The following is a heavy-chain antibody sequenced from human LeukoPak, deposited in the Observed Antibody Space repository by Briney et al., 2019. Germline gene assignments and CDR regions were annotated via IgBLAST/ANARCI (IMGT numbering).Heavy chain of an antibody. J-gene: IGHJ3*02. CDR1: GGSISSSNW. CDR3: AMLYYYDSSGYYRTDAFDI. CDR2: IYHSGST. Sequence: PSETLSLTCAVSGGSISSSNWWSWVRQPPGKGLEWIGEIYHSGSTNYNPSLKSRVTISVDKSKNQFSLKLSSVTAADTAVYYCAMLYYYDSSGYYRTDAFDIWGQGTMVTVSS. V-gene: IGHV4-4*02. D-gene: IGHD3-22*01.